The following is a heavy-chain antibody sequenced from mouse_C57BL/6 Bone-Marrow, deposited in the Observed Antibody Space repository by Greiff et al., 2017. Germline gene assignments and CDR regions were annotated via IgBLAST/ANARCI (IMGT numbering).Heavy chain of an antibody. D-gene: IGHD2-2*01. J-gene: IGHJ3*01. CDR2: IDPSDSYT. CDR3: ARDGYDGAWFAY. V-gene: IGHV1-69*01. Sequence: QVQLQQPGAELVMPGASVKLSCKASGYTFTSYWMHWVKQRPGQGLEWIGEIDPSDSYTNYNQKFKGKSTLTVDKSSSPAYMQLSSLTSEDSAVYYCARDGYDGAWFAYWGQGTLVTVSA. CDR1: GYTFTSYW.